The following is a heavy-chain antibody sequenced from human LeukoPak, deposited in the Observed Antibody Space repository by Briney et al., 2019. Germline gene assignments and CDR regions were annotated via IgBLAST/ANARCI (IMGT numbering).Heavy chain of an antibody. CDR1: GYSFTTQW. J-gene: IGHJ6*03. CDR3: ARRVAAAGTHYYYMDV. D-gene: IGHD6-13*01. CDR2: IYPGDSDT. V-gene: IGHV5-51*01. Sequence: GESLKISCKVSGYSFTTQWIGWVRQMPGKGLEWMGIIYPGDSDTRYSPSFQGQVTISADKSISTAYLQWSSPKASDTAMYYRARRVAAAGTHYYYMDVWGKGTTVTVSS.